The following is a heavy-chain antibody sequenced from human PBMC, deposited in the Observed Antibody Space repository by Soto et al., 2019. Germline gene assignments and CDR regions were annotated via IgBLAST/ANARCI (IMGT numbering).Heavy chain of an antibody. CDR1: GFTFSSYA. CDR3: ARSDFDY. CDR2: ISSNGGST. Sequence: GESLKISCAASGFTFSSYAMHWVRQAPGKGLEYVSAISSNGGSTYYANSVKGRFTISRDNSKNTLYLQMGSLRAEDMAVYYCARSDFDYWGQGTLVTVSS. V-gene: IGHV3-64*01. J-gene: IGHJ4*02.